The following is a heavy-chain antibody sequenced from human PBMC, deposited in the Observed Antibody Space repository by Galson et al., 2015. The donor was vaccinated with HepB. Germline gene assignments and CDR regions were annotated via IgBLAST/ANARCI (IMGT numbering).Heavy chain of an antibody. V-gene: IGHV3-30-3*01. CDR1: GFTFSSYA. D-gene: IGHD4-11*01. CDR2: ISYDGSNK. J-gene: IGHJ6*02. CDR3: ARDLPIMTTVTTDYYGMDV. Sequence: SLRLSCAASGFTFSSYAMHWVRQAPGKGLEWVAVISYDGSNKYYADSVKGRFTISRDNSKNTLYLQMNSLRAEDTAVYYCARDLPIMTTVTTDYYGMDVWGQGTTVTVSS.